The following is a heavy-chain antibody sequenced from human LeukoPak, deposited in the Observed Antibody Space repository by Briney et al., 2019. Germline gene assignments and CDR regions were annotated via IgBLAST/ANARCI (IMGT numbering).Heavy chain of an antibody. CDR2: INRDGPT. V-gene: IGHV3-66*01. J-gene: IGHJ6*02. CDR3: GRGGYDMYD. CDR1: GFSVSNNY. Sequence: GESLKISCAASGFSVSNNYMSWVRQAPGKGLEWVSTINRDGPTFHADSVKGRFTISRDNSRNTLYLQMNSLRAEDTAVYYCGRGGYDMYDWGQGTTVSVSS. D-gene: IGHD2-2*01.